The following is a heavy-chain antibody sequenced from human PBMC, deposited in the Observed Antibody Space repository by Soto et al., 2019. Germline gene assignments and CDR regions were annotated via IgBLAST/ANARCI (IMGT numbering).Heavy chain of an antibody. CDR1: GDSINSYY. CDR3: ARVGLVSQMDY. Sequence: PSETLSLTCTFSGDSINSYYWTLIRQPPGKGLEWIGKIYSSGSTSYSPSLKSRITISVDTSKKQFSLKMSSVTAADTAVYYCARVGLVSQMDYWGQGTLVTVS. V-gene: IGHV4-59*01. D-gene: IGHD2-8*02. CDR2: IYSSGST. J-gene: IGHJ4*02.